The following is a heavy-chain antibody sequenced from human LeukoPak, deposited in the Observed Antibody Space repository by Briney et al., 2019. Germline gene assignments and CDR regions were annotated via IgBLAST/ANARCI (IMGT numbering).Heavy chain of an antibody. Sequence: PGGSLRLSCAASGFTFSNAWMSWVRQAPGKGLEWVGRIKSKTDGGTTDYAAPVKGRFTISRDDSKNTLYLQMNSLKTEDTAVYYCTTFGRATVTTPDAFDIWGQGTMVTVSS. CDR1: GFTFSNAW. CDR3: TTFGRATVTTPDAFDI. V-gene: IGHV3-15*01. J-gene: IGHJ3*02. D-gene: IGHD4-17*01. CDR2: IKSKTDGGTT.